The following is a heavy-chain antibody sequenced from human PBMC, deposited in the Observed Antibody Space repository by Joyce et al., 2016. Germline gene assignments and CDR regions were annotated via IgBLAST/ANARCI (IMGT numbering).Heavy chain of an antibody. CDR1: GFTFSNYN. V-gene: IGHV3-21*01. Sequence: EVHLVESGGGLVKPGGSLRPSCAVSGFTFSNYNMNWVRQAPGKGREWVSSINSGTTYKYYADSVQGRFTISRDNAKNSLYLQMNSLRAEDTAVYYCARDLGYFDYWGQGTLVTVSS. CDR3: ARDLGYFDY. J-gene: IGHJ4*02. CDR2: INSGTTYK.